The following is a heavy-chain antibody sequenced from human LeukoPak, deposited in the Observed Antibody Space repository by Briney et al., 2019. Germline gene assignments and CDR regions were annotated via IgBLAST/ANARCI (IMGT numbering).Heavy chain of an antibody. CDR1: GGSICSYY. V-gene: IGHV4-59*08. CDR3: ARPRIPASFDAFDI. CDR2: IYYTGTT. Sequence: PSETLSLTCTVSGGSICSYYWSWIRQPPGKGLEWIAYIYYTGTTNYNPSLKSRVTMSVDTSKNQFSLKLSSVTAADTAVYYCARPRIPASFDAFDIWGQGTMVTVSS. J-gene: IGHJ3*02. D-gene: IGHD6-13*01.